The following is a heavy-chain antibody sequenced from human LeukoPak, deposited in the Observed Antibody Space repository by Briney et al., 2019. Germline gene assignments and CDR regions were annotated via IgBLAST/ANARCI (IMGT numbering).Heavy chain of an antibody. CDR2: ISGSGGTT. J-gene: IGHJ6*03. CDR3: AKDGYDYYYYYMDV. V-gene: IGHV3-23*01. Sequence: PGGSLRLSCAASGFTFSSYAMSWVRRAPGKGLEWVSAISGSGGTTYYADSVKGRFTISRDNSKNTLYLQMNSLRAEDTAVYYCAKDGYDYYYYYMDVWGRGTAVTVSS. CDR1: GFTFSSYA. D-gene: IGHD1-1*01.